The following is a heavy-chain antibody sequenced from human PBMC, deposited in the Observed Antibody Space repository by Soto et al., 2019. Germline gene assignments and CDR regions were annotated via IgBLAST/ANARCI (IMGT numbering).Heavy chain of an antibody. J-gene: IGHJ6*02. CDR2: ISDDGSNT. V-gene: IGHV3-30*18. D-gene: IGHD3-10*01. Sequence: QVQLVESGGGVVQPGRSLRLSCAASGFTFSNYAVHWVRQAPGKGLEWVALISDDGSNTYYADSVKGRFTISRDNSENTLYLQMISLRAKDTAMYYCAKDRRVRDGMDVWGQGTTVIVSS. CDR3: AKDRRVRDGMDV. CDR1: GFTFSNYA.